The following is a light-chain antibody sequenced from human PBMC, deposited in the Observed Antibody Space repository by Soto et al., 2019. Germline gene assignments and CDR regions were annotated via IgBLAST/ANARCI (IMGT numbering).Light chain of an antibody. V-gene: IGKV3-20*01. Sequence: ETLLTQSPGTLSLSPGERATLSCRASEALGRNYLAWYQQKSGQAPRLLIHRIYIRAAGIPDRFTGSASGTDFTLTISRLEPEDFAVYYCQQYDNFPQTFGQGTKVDIK. CDR3: QQYDNFPQT. CDR1: EALGRNY. J-gene: IGKJ1*01. CDR2: RIY.